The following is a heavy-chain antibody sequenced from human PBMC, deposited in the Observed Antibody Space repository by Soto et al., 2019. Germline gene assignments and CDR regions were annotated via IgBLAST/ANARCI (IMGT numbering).Heavy chain of an antibody. J-gene: IGHJ4*02. CDR2: ISGSGGST. V-gene: IGHV3-23*01. CDR1: GFTFSSYA. Sequence: EVQLWESGGGLVQPGGSLRLSCAASGFTFSSYAMSWVRQAPGKGLEWVSGISGSGGSTYYADSVKGRFTISRDNSKNTLYLQMNSLRAEDTAVYYCAKGRGYCSSTSCYVGSDYWGQGTLVTVSS. D-gene: IGHD2-2*01. CDR3: AKGRGYCSSTSCYVGSDY.